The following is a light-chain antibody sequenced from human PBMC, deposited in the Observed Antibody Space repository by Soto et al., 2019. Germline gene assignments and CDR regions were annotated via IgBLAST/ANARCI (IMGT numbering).Light chain of an antibody. Sequence: DIVMTQSPLSLPVVSGEPASISCSSSQSLLHSNGYNYLDWYLQKPGQSPQLLIYLGSNRASGVPDRFSGSGSGTDFTLKINRVEAEDVGVYYCMQTLQTPPFTFGPGTKVDIK. CDR3: MQTLQTPPFT. CDR2: LGS. V-gene: IGKV2-28*01. CDR1: QSLLHSNGYNY. J-gene: IGKJ3*01.